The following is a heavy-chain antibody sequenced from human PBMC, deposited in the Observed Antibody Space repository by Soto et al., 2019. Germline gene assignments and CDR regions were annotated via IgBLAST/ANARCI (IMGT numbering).Heavy chain of an antibody. CDR3: AREEVAGPLDY. V-gene: IGHV3-33*01. CDR1: GFTFSSYG. Sequence: PGGSLRLSCAASGFTFSSYGMHWVRQAPGKGLEWVAVIWYDGSNKYYADSVKGRFTISRDNSKNTLYLQMNSLRAEDTAVYYCAREEVAGPLDYWGQGALVTVSS. CDR2: IWYDGSNK. J-gene: IGHJ4*02. D-gene: IGHD6-19*01.